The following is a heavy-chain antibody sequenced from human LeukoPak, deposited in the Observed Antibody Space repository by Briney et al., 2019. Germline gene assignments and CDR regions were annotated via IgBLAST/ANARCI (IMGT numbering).Heavy chain of an antibody. Sequence: PSETLSLTCGVSGYSISSDYYWGWIRHSPGKGLEWIVTMHHSGGTYYNPSLRSRVTISVDTSKNQFSLRLSSVTATDTAVYYCARSPLFFYHMDVWGKGTTVTVSS. CDR1: GYSISSDYY. V-gene: IGHV4-38-2*01. CDR2: MHHSGGT. CDR3: ARSPLFFYHMDV. D-gene: IGHD2/OR15-2a*01. J-gene: IGHJ6*03.